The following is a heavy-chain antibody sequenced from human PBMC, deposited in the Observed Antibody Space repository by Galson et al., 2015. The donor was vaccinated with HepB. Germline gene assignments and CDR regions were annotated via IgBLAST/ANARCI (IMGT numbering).Heavy chain of an antibody. CDR3: AKGRGSYPRSFFDY. D-gene: IGHD1-26*01. J-gene: IGHJ4*02. V-gene: IGHV3-23*01. CDR1: GFAFSSYA. CDR2: LSSDGGGT. Sequence: LRLSCAASGFAFSSYAMSWVRQAPGKGLQWVSALSSDGGGTYYADSVKGRFTISRDNSKNTLYLQMNSLRAEDTAVYYCAKGRGSYPRSFFDYWGQGTLVTVSS.